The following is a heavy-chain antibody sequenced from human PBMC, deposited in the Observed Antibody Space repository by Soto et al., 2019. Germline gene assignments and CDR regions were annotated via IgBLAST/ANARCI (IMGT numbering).Heavy chain of an antibody. CDR3: ARETSDCSGGSCSYYYYGMDV. V-gene: IGHV1-69*01. J-gene: IGHJ6*02. CDR2: IIPIFGTA. CDR1: GGTFSSYA. D-gene: IGHD2-15*01. Sequence: QVQLVQSGAEVKKPGSSVKVSCKASGGTFSSYAISWVRQAPGQGLEWMGGIIPIFGTANYAQKFQGRVTITAEESTSTAYMELSSLRSEDTAVYYCARETSDCSGGSCSYYYYGMDVWGQGTTVTVSS.